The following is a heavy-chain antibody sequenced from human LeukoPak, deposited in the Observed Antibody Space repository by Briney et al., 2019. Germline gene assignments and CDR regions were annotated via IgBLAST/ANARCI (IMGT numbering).Heavy chain of an antibody. J-gene: IGHJ6*03. Sequence: SVKVSCKASGGTFSSYAISWVRQAPGQGLEWMGGIIPIFGTANYAQKFQGRVTITADKSTSTAYMELRSLRSDDTAVYYCARACIAAAGNLSGYYYYYYMDVWGKGTTVTISS. D-gene: IGHD6-13*01. V-gene: IGHV1-69*06. CDR1: GGTFSSYA. CDR3: ARACIAAAGNLSGYYYYYYMDV. CDR2: IIPIFGTA.